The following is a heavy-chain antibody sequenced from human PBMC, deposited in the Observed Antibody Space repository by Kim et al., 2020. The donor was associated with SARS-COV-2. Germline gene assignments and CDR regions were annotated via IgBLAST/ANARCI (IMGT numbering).Heavy chain of an antibody. Sequence: ASVKVSCKASGYSFTTYDINWVRQATGQGLEWMGWMNPNTGNAGYAQNFQGRVTMTRRTSMSTAYMELSSLRSDDTAVYYCARGKYYYDSSGYLDDWGQGTLVTVSS. CDR2: MNPNTGNA. CDR1: GYSFTTYD. D-gene: IGHD3-22*01. J-gene: IGHJ4*02. CDR3: ARGKYYYDSSGYLDD. V-gene: IGHV1-8*01.